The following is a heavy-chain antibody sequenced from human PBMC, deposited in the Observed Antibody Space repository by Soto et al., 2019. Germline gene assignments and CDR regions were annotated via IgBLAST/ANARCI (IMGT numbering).Heavy chain of an antibody. Sequence: PSETLSLTCTVSGGSIGRYYWSWIRQPPGKGLEWIGYIYYTGSTIYNPFLKSRITISVDTSKNLFSLKLSSVTAADTALYYCARALGRYCSGGNCPNYYYFYYMDVWGKGTTVTVSS. CDR3: ARALGRYCSGGNCPNYYYFYYMDV. V-gene: IGHV4-59*01. D-gene: IGHD2-15*01. J-gene: IGHJ6*03. CDR2: IYYTGST. CDR1: GGSIGRYY.